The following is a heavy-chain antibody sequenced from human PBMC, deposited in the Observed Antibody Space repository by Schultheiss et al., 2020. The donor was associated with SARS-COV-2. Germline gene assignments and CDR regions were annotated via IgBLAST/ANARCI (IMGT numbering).Heavy chain of an antibody. CDR1: GFTFSSSW. J-gene: IGHJ4*02. D-gene: IGHD3-10*01. Sequence: GGSLRLSCAASGFTFSSSWMHWVCQAPEKGLEWVADIKCDGSEKYYVDSVKGRLTISRDNAKNTLYLQMNSLRAEDTAVYYCARVPGSGSSYVYWGQGTLVTVSS. V-gene: IGHV3-52*01. CDR3: ARVPGSGSSYVY. CDR2: IKCDGSEK.